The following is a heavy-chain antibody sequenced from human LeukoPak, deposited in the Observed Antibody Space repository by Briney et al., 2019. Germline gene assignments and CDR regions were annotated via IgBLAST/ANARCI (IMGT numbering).Heavy chain of an antibody. J-gene: IGHJ5*02. CDR1: GGTFSSYA. CDR2: IIPILGIA. V-gene: IGHV1-69*04. CDR3: ARDVYGSGNARFDP. D-gene: IGHD3-10*01. Sequence: ASVKVSCKASGGTFSSYAISWVRQAPGQGLEWMGRIIPILGIANYAQKFQGRVTITADKSTSTAYMELSSLRSEDTAVYYCARDVYGSGNARFDPWGQGTLVTVSS.